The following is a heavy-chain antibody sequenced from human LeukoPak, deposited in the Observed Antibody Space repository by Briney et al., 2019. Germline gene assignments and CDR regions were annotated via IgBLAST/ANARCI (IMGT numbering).Heavy chain of an antibody. J-gene: IGHJ6*03. CDR2: INNSGTT. CDR1: GGSLSGYY. Sequence: SETLSLTCAVYGGSLSGYYWSWVRQPPGKGLEWIAEINNSGTTNYNPSLKGRVTISVDTSKNQFSLKLTSVTAADTAVYYCASSRGYTSGLWYYYMDVWGKGTTVTVSS. CDR3: ASSRGYTSGLWYYYMDV. D-gene: IGHD6-25*01. V-gene: IGHV4-34*01.